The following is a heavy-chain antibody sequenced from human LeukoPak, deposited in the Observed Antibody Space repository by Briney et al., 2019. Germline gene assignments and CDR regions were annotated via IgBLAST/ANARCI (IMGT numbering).Heavy chain of an antibody. J-gene: IGHJ1*01. Sequence: GGSLRLSCAASGFTFSSYAMSWVRQAPGKGLEWVSAISGSGGSTYYADSVEGRFTISRDNSKNTLYLQMNSLRAEDTAVYYCAKDLGSSWSHFQHWGQGTLVTVSS. D-gene: IGHD6-13*01. CDR2: ISGSGGST. V-gene: IGHV3-23*01. CDR1: GFTFSSYA. CDR3: AKDLGSSWSHFQH.